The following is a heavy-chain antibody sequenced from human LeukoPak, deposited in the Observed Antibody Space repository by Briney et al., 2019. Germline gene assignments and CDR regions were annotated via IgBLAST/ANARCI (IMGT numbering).Heavy chain of an antibody. V-gene: IGHV3-30*03. CDR2: ISHDGNNK. J-gene: IGHJ3*02. CDR3: ARDKGSGFYYDTLDI. Sequence: GGSLRLSCAASSFTFSTYGMHWVRQTPGKGLGWVAVISHDGNNKHYADSVKGRFTISRDNSKSTLYLQMNSLRPEDTALYFCARDKGSGFYYDTLDIWGQGTMVSVSS. D-gene: IGHD3-22*01. CDR1: SFTFSTYG.